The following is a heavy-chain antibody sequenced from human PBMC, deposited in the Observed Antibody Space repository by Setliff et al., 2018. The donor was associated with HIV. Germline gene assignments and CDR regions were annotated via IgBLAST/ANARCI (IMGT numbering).Heavy chain of an antibody. D-gene: IGHD3-10*01. CDR1: GFTFTRYY. CDR3: ARSYYGSGSYQGVLDY. J-gene: IGHJ4*02. V-gene: IGHV1-46*03. Sequence: VASVKVSCKASGFTFTRYYMHWVRQAPGQGLEWMGIINPSGDSTTYAQKFQGRVTMTRDTSTSTVYMELSSPRSEDTAVYFCARSYYGSGSYQGVLDYWGQGTLVTVS. CDR2: INPSGDST.